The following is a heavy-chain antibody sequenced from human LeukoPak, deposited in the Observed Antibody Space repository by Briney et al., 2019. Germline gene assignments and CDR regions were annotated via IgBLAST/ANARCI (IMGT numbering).Heavy chain of an antibody. CDR1: GFTFSDHY. J-gene: IGHJ4*02. CDR2: IRNKANGHTT. Sequence: GGSLRLSCAASGFTFSDHYMDWVRQAPGKGLEWVGRIRNKANGHTTEYAASVKDRFTISRDDSRNSLYLQMNSLETEDTAVYYCVTVSSFDYWGQGTLVTVSS. V-gene: IGHV3-72*01. CDR3: VTVSSFDY.